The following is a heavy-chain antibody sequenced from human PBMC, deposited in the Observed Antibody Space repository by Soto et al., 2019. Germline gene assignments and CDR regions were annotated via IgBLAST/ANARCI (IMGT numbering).Heavy chain of an antibody. V-gene: IGHV3-23*04. D-gene: IGHD3-16*01. J-gene: IGHJ4*02. CDR3: AKDRLAGGFDY. CDR2: VSASAGTT. CDR1: GFTFSNYS. Sequence: DVQLVDSGGGLVQPGGSLRLSCAASGFTFSNYSMSWVRQAPGKGLEWVSLVSASAGTTDYTESVKGRFTISRDNSRNTVYLQVNSLRADDTAVYYCAKDRLAGGFDYWGQGTLVTVSS.